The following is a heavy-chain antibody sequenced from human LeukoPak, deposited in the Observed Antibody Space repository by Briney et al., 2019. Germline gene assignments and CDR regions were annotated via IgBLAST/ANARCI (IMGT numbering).Heavy chain of an antibody. D-gene: IGHD3-22*01. Sequence: GGSLRLSCAASGFTVSGIHMVWVRQAPGKGLEWVSVTYTCGNSYYADSVKGRFIISRDISKNTLYLQMNSLRDEASALYYCARGGRGSAAVVAPRSFDIWGQGTMVPVSS. CDR1: GFTVSGIH. CDR3: ARGGRGSAAVVAPRSFDI. J-gene: IGHJ3*02. V-gene: IGHV3-53*01. CDR2: TYTCGNS.